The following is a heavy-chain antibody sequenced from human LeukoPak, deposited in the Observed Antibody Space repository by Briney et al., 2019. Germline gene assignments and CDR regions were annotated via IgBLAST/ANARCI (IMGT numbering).Heavy chain of an antibody. CDR1: GGSISSGSYY. CDR2: IYTSGST. V-gene: IGHV4-61*02. Sequence: SETLSLTCTVSGGSISSGSYYWSWIRQPAGKGLEWIGRIYTSGSTNYNPSLKSRVTMSVDTSKNQFSLKLSSVTAADTAVYYCARLEAIAAAGFDYWGQGTLVTVSS. CDR3: ARLEAIAAAGFDY. D-gene: IGHD6-13*01. J-gene: IGHJ4*02.